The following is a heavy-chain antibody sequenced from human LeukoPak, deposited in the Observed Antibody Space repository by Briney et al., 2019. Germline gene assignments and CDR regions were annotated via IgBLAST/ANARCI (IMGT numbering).Heavy chain of an antibody. CDR2: IHYSGTT. V-gene: IGHV4-59*01. Sequence: SETLSLTCAVYGGSFSGYYWSWIRQPPGKGLEWLGYIHYSGTTNYNPSLKGRVTMSADTSKNQFSLKLSSVTAADTAVYHCARYFCSSTTCYHFDYWGQGTLVTVSS. CDR3: ARYFCSSTTCYHFDY. J-gene: IGHJ4*02. D-gene: IGHD2-2*01. CDR1: GGSFSGYY.